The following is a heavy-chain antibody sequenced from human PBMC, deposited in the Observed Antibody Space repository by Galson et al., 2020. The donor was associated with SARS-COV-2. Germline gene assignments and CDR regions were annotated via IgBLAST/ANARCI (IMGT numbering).Heavy chain of an antibody. J-gene: IGHJ4*02. Sequence: SETLSLTCAVSGASVSSNIWWSWVRQAPGKGLEWIAEIYHNGITNYNPSLKSRVTISMDQAKNQFSLNVNSVTAADTAMYYCLTNFHYWGQGTLVTVSS. CDR2: IYHNGIT. CDR1: GASVSSNIW. CDR3: LTNFHY. V-gene: IGHV4-4*02.